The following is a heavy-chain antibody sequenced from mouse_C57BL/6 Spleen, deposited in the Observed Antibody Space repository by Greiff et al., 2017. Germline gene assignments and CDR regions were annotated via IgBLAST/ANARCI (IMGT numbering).Heavy chain of an antibody. CDR2: IYPGDGDT. J-gene: IGHJ4*01. V-gene: IGHV1-80*01. CDR3: AREGTTVVARMHY. Sequence: VQLQQSGAELVKPGASVKISCKASGYAFSSYWMTWVKQRPGKGLEGIGQIYPGDGDTNYNGKFKGKAPLTAATSSSTAYMQLSRLTSEDSAVYCCAREGTTVVARMHYWGQGTSGTGSS. CDR1: GYAFSSYW. D-gene: IGHD1-1*01.